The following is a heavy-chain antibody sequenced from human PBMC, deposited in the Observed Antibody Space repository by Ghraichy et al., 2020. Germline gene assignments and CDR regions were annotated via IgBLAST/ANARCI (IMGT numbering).Heavy chain of an antibody. CDR1: GFIFSDYY. CDR2: MSVSGSTI. Sequence: GSLRLSCAASGFIFSDYYMGWIRQAPGKGLEYVSHMSVSGSTIFYADSVKGRFTISRDNPKDSLYLQINSLRAEDTAVYYCARWSSAWYYFDYWGQGTLVTVSS. V-gene: IGHV3-11*01. J-gene: IGHJ4*02. CDR3: ARWSSAWYYFDY. D-gene: IGHD6-19*01.